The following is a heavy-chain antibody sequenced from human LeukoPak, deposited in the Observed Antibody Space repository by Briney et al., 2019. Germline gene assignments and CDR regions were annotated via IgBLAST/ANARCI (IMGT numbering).Heavy chain of an antibody. CDR3: ARDPVWLPGLQRAMDV. V-gene: IGHV3-33*01. CDR2: IWYDGSNK. Sequence: PGRSLRLSCAASGFTFSSYGMHWVRQAPGKGLEWVAVIWYDGSNKYYADSVKGRFTISRDNSKNTLYLQMNSLRAEDTAVYYCARDPVWLPGLQRAMDVWGQGTTVTVSS. CDR1: GFTFSSYG. J-gene: IGHJ6*02. D-gene: IGHD3-22*01.